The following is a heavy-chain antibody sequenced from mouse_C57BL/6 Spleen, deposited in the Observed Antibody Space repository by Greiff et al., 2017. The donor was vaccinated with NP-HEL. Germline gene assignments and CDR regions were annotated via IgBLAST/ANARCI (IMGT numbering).Heavy chain of an antibody. D-gene: IGHD2-2*01. J-gene: IGHJ4*01. CDR1: GYTFTTYW. CDR2: IDPNSGGR. V-gene: IGHV1-72*01. Sequence: QVQLQQPGAELVKPGASVKLSCKASGYTFTTYWMHWVKQRPGRGLEWIGRIDPNSGGRKYNEKFKSKATLTVDKPSSTAYMQLSSLTSEDFAVYYCARGIYYGYPYAMDYWGQGTSVTVSS. CDR3: ARGIYYGYPYAMDY.